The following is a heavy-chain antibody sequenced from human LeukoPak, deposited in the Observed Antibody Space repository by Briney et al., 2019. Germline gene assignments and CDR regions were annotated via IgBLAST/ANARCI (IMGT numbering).Heavy chain of an antibody. D-gene: IGHD6-19*01. V-gene: IGHV4-59*01. CDR2: IYYTGST. CDR3: ASVGLSGWYIVDY. CDR1: GGSITNYY. Sequence: SETLSLTCSVSGGSITNYYWSWIRQPPGKGLEWIGYIYYTGSTNYSPSLKSRVTISVDTSKSQFSLKLTSVTAADTAVYYCASVGLSGWYIVDYWGQGTLVTVSS. J-gene: IGHJ4*02.